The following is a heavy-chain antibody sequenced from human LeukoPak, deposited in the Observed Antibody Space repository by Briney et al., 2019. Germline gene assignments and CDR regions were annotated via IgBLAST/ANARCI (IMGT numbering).Heavy chain of an antibody. V-gene: IGHV3-23*01. CDR1: GFTFDNYA. J-gene: IGHJ4*02. D-gene: IGHD2-15*01. Sequence: GGSLRLSCAASGFTFDNYAMSWVHQAPGKGLEWVSTISGSDDFTYYADSVKGRFTISRDNSRNTLSLQISSLRAEDTALYYCTRGVYCSGGSCSLDYWGQGTLVTVSS. CDR3: TRGVYCSGGSCSLDY. CDR2: ISGSDDFT.